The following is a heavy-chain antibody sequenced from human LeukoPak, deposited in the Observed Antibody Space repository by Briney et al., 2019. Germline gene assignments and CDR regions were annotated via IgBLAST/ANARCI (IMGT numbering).Heavy chain of an antibody. CDR1: RYTFTSYY. Sequence: ASVTVSCKASRYTFTSYYMHWVRQAPGQGLEWMGIINPSGGSTSYAQKFQGRVTMNRDTSTSTFYMELSSLRSEDTAVYYCARSVAAAGIGVDYWGQGTLVTVSS. CDR2: INPSGGST. J-gene: IGHJ4*02. CDR3: ARSVAAAGIGVDY. V-gene: IGHV1-46*01. D-gene: IGHD6-13*01.